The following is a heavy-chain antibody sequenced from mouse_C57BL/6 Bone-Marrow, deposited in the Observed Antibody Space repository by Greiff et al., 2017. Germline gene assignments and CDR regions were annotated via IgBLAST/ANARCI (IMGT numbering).Heavy chain of an antibody. CDR1: GYTFTSYW. Sequence: VQLQQSGTVLARPGASVKMSCKTSGYTFTSYWMHWVKQRPGQGLEWIGAIYPGNSDTSYNQKFKGKAKLTAVTSASTAYMELSSLTNEDSAVYYCTPIYYDYDGPWFAYWGQGTLVTVSA. D-gene: IGHD2-4*01. J-gene: IGHJ3*01. CDR3: TPIYYDYDGPWFAY. V-gene: IGHV1-5*01. CDR2: IYPGNSDT.